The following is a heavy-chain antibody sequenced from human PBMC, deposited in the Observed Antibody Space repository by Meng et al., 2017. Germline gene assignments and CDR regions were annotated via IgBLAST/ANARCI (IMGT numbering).Heavy chain of an antibody. J-gene: IGHJ4*02. CDR1: GYSFTSYW. CDR2: IYPGDSDT. Sequence: KVSCKGSGYSFTSYWIGWVRQMPGKGLEWMGIIYPGDSDTRYSPSFQGQVTISADKSISTAYLQWSSLKASDTAMYYCATDLRSPGRIMITFGGTDWGQGTLVTVSS. CDR3: ATDLRSPGRIMITFGGTD. D-gene: IGHD3-16*01. V-gene: IGHV5-51*01.